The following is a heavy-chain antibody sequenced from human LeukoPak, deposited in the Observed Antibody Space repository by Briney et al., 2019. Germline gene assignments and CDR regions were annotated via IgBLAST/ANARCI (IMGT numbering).Heavy chain of an antibody. CDR3: AKSVSRSIVATIYFDY. Sequence: DPGGSLRLSCAASGFTFSSYGMHWVRQAPGKGLEWVAVISYDGSNKYYADSVKGRFTISRDNSKNTLYLQMNSLRAEDTAVYYCAKSVSRSIVATIYFDYWGQGTLVTVSS. CDR2: ISYDGSNK. V-gene: IGHV3-30*18. CDR1: GFTFSSYG. D-gene: IGHD5-12*01. J-gene: IGHJ4*02.